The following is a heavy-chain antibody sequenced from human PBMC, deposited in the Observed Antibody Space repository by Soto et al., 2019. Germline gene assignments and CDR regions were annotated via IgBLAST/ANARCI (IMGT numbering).Heavy chain of an antibody. V-gene: IGHV3-23*01. CDR3: AKDRFPNCCGDCYLNFDH. Sequence: EVQLLESGGGLGQPGGSLRLSCAASGFTFSSYAMSWVRQAPGKGLEWVSSISGSGGTTYYADSVKGRFTISRDNSKNTLYLQMNSLRAEDTAIYYCAKDRFPNCCGDCYLNFDHWGQGTLVTVSS. CDR1: GFTFSSYA. J-gene: IGHJ4*02. CDR2: ISGSGGTT. D-gene: IGHD2-21*01.